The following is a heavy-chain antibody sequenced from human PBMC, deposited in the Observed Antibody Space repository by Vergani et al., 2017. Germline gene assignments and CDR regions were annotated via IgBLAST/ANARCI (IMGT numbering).Heavy chain of an antibody. CDR2: INPSGGHT. CDR3: ARGDYGILTGYRY. V-gene: IGHV1-46*03. Sequence: QVQVVQSGAEVKKSGASVKVSCKTSGYTFSNYYMHWVRQAPGRGLEWMGIINPSGGHTNYAQKFQGRVTMTRDTSTSTVYMELSSLRSEDTAIYYCARGDYGILTGYRYWGQGTLVTVS. J-gene: IGHJ4*02. D-gene: IGHD3-9*01. CDR1: GYTFSNYY.